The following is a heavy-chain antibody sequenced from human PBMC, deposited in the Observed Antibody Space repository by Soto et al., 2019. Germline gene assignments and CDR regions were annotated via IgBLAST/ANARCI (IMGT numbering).Heavy chain of an antibody. Sequence: GASVKVSCKASGYTSTNYGMHWVRQAPGQRLEWMGWINAGSGNTKYSQKFQGRITITRDTSASTVYMELSSLRSDDTAVYYCARAALDEWLLYYYYMDVWGKGTTVTVSS. J-gene: IGHJ6*03. V-gene: IGHV1-3*01. CDR3: ARAALDEWLLYYYYMDV. D-gene: IGHD3-3*01. CDR2: INAGSGNT. CDR1: GYTSTNYG.